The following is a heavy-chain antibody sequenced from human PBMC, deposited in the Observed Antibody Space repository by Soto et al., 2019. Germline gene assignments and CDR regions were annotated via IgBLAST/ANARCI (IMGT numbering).Heavy chain of an antibody. CDR1: GFTFGSYW. CDR3: ARDSGYCSRASVNHYLDY. V-gene: IGHV3-7*01. J-gene: IGHJ4*01. Sequence: EVQLEDSGGGLVQPGGSLRLSCAASGFTFGSYWMSWVRQAPGKGPEWLATIKWDASEKKYVDSVKGRFTTSRDNAKNALYLQMDSQRAEDTAVYYCARDSGYCSRASVNHYLDYWGQGSLVTVSS. D-gene: IGHD2-15*01. CDR2: IKWDASEK.